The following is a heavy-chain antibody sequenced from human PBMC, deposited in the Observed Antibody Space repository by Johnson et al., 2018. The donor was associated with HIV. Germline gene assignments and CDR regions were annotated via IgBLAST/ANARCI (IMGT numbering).Heavy chain of an antibody. CDR1: GFTFSNPG. V-gene: IGHV3-30*19. CDR2: ISDDGHKK. CDR3: ARDSGSTGPLLGPGDM. D-gene: IGHD1-14*01. J-gene: IGHJ3*02. Sequence: VQLVESGGGVVQPGGSLRLSCAASGFTFSNPGLHWVRQAPGKGLEWAAVISDDGHKKYYADSVKGRFTITRDNSKNTLHLQMSSLRVDDTAVYYCARDSGSTGPLLGPGDMWGQGTMVTVSS.